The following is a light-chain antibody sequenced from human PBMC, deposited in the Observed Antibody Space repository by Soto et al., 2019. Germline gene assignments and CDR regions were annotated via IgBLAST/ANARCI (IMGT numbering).Light chain of an antibody. Sequence: DIQMTQSPSSLSASVGDRVTITCRASQSISSYLNWYQQKPGKAPKLLIYAASSLQGGVPSRFSGSGSGTDFTLTIGSLQPEDFATYYCQQSYSTTWTFGQGTKV. CDR2: AAS. V-gene: IGKV1-39*01. CDR3: QQSYSTTWT. CDR1: QSISSY. J-gene: IGKJ1*01.